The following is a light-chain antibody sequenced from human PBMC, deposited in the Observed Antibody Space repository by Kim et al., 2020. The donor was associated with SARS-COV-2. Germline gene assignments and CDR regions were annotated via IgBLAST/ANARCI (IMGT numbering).Light chain of an antibody. Sequence: QAITVACTGTSSAVGGYKYVSWYHQHPGKAPKLVIYEVDNRPSGVSIRFSGSKSGNTASLTISGLQAEDEADYYCSSYIRGSTNYVFGTGTKVTVL. J-gene: IGLJ1*01. V-gene: IGLV2-14*01. CDR1: SSAVGGYKY. CDR3: SSYIRGSTNYV. CDR2: EVD.